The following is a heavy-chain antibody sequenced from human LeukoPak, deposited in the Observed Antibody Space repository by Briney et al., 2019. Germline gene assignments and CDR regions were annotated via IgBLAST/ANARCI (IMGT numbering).Heavy chain of an antibody. J-gene: IGHJ4*02. CDR1: GFTFSSYA. CDR3: VKVAVAGKVSFDY. CDR2: ISSNGGST. V-gene: IGHV3-64D*06. Sequence: GGSLRLSCSASGFTFSSYAMHWVRQAPGKGLEYVSAISSNGGSTYYADSVKGRFTISRDNSKNTLYPQMSSLRAEDTAVYYCVKVAVAGKVSFDYWGQGTLVTVSS. D-gene: IGHD6-19*01.